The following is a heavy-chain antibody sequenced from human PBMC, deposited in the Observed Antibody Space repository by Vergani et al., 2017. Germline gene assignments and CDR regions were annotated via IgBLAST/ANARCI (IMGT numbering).Heavy chain of an antibody. CDR3: ARSIGYCAGATCRAYYFDH. J-gene: IGHJ5*02. D-gene: IGHD2-21*01. CDR1: GYIFKNYY. V-gene: IGHV1-46*02. CDR2: LNPTTGHT. Sequence: VQLVQSGAEVRKPGASVTVSCTASGYIFKNYYIHWLRQAPGQAFEWMGILNPTTGHTTSAQKFMGRVDMTRVPSTDTSTRTVQMTLSSLRSEDTAVYYCARSIGYCAGATCRAYYFDHWGQGTRVTVSS.